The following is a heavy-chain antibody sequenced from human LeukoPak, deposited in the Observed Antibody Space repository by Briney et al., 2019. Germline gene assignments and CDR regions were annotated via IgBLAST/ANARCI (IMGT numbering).Heavy chain of an antibody. CDR3: ARGRIVATILDY. D-gene: IGHD5-12*01. CDR1: GFTFSSYG. V-gene: IGHV3-33*01. CDR2: IWYDGSNK. Sequence: GGSLRLSCAASGFTFSSYGMHWVRQAPGKGLEWVAVIWYDGSNKYYADSVKGRFTISRDNYKNTLYLQMNSLRAEDTAVYYCARGRIVATILDYWGQGTLVTVSS. J-gene: IGHJ4*02.